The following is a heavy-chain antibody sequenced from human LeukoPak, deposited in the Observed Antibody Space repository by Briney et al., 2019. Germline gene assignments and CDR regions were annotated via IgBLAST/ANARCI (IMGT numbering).Heavy chain of an antibody. CDR3: ATASRVVPAAMWAAYYFDY. D-gene: IGHD2-2*01. CDR2: TYYRSKWYN. V-gene: IGHV6-1*01. CDR1: GDSVSSNSAA. Sequence: SQTLSLTCAISGDSVSSNSAAWNCIRQSPSRGLEGLGSTYYRSKWYNGYAVSVKSRITINPDTSKNQFSLQLNSVTPEDTAVYYCATASRVVPAAMWAAYYFDYWGQGTLVTVSS. J-gene: IGHJ4*02.